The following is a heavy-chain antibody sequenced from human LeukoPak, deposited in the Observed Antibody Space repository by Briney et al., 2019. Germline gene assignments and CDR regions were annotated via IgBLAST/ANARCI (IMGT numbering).Heavy chain of an antibody. V-gene: IGHV4-39*01. CDR2: IYYSGST. D-gene: IGHD3-3*01. J-gene: IGHJ5*02. CDR3: ARSSGVVIHNWFDP. CDR1: GGSIRGSSYY. Sequence: PSETLSLTCTVSGGSIRGSSYYWVWIRQPPGKGLEWFGTIYYSGSTYYNPSLKSRVTISADTSKNQLSLKVRSVTAADTAVYYCARSSGVVIHNWFDPWGQGTLVTVSS.